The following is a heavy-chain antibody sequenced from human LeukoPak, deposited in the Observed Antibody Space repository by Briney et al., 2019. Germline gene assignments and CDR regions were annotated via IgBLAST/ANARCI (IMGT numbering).Heavy chain of an antibody. CDR3: ARGRITPLYSSGRRKQKYGMDV. V-gene: IGHV4-59*12. CDR1: GGSISSYY. D-gene: IGHD3-10*01. J-gene: IGHJ6*02. CDR2: IYYSGST. Sequence: PSETLSLTCTVSGGSISSYYWSWIRQPPGKGLEWIGYIYYSGSTNYNPSLKSRVAISVDTSKNQFSLKLSSVTAADSAVYYCARGRITPLYSSGRRKQKYGMDVWGPGTSVTVSS.